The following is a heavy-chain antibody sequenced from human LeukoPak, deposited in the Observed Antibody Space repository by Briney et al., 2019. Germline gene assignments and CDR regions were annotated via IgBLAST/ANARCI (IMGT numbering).Heavy chain of an antibody. J-gene: IGHJ3*02. CDR2: ISYDGSNK. V-gene: IGHV3-30-3*01. CDR1: GFTFSSYA. D-gene: IGHD2-15*01. CDR3: ARECSGGSCWDAFDI. Sequence: GGSLRLSCAASGFTFSSYAMHWVRQAPGKGLEWVAVISYDGSNKYYADSVKGRFTISRDNSKNTLYLQTNSLRAEDTAVYYCARECSGGSCWDAFDIWGQGTMVTVSS.